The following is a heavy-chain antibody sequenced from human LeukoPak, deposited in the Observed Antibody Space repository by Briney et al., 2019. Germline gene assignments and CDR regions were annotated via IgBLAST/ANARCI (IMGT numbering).Heavy chain of an antibody. CDR2: IRYDGSNK. CDR3: AKVRFSDSGRDGLDS. J-gene: IGHJ5*01. V-gene: IGHV3-30*02. D-gene: IGHD5-12*01. Sequence: PGGSLRLSCAASGFSFSSYGMHWVRQASGRGLEWVACIRYDGSNKDYADSVKGRFTISRDNSKNTLYLEMNSLRAEDTAVYHCAKVRFSDSGRDGLDSWGQGTLVTVSS. CDR1: GFSFSSYG.